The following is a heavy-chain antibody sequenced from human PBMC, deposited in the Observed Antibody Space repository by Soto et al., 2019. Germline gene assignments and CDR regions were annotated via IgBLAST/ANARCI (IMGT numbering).Heavy chain of an antibody. CDR3: ARETSEYYYDSSGLGD. J-gene: IGHJ4*02. V-gene: IGHV1-3*01. CDR2: INAGNGNT. Sequence: VKVSCKASGYTFTSYAMHWVRQAPGQRLEWMGWINAGNGNTKCSQKFQGRVTITRDTSASTAYMELSSLRSEDTAVYYCARETSEYYYDSSGLGDWGQGTLVTVSS. D-gene: IGHD3-22*01. CDR1: GYTFTSYA.